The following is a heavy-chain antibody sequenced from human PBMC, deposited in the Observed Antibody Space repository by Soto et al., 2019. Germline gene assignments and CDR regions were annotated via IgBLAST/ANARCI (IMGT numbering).Heavy chain of an antibody. CDR1: GFTVSSNY. D-gene: IGHD2-2*01. CDR3: ARDRTGYCSSTSCYGGHYFDY. Sequence: GGSLRLSCAASGFTVSSNYMSWVRQAPGKGLEWVSVIYSGGSTYYRDSGKGKFTISRDKSKNTRYLQMNSLRAEDTAVYYWARDRTGYCSSTSCYGGHYFDYWGQGTLVTVSS. CDR2: IYSGGST. J-gene: IGHJ4*02. V-gene: IGHV3-66*01.